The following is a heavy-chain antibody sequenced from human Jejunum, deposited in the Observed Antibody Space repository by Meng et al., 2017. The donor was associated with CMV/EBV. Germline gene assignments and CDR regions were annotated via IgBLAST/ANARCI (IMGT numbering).Heavy chain of an antibody. D-gene: IGHD3-3*01. V-gene: IGHV4-31*02. CDR3: ARLFWSGDIYFDF. Sequence: SGGTINAGGQFWSWIRQSPGKGLEWIGNIYYFRGGTTYNPSFQSRVSISIDTSKTQFSLKLTSVTAADTAVYYCARLFWSGDIYFDFWGQGTLVTVSS. CDR2: IYYFRGGT. CDR1: GGTINAGGQF. J-gene: IGHJ4*02.